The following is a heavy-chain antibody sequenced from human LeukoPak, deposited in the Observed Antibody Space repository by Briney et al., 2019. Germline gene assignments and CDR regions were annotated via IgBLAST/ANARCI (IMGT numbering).Heavy chain of an antibody. CDR1: GGTFSSYA. V-gene: IGHV1-69*13. D-gene: IGHD6-6*01. CDR3: ARGTRSIAARNFDY. J-gene: IGHJ4*02. CDR2: IIPIFGTA. Sequence: GASVKVSCKASGGTFSSYAISWVRQAPGQGLEWMGGIIPIFGTANYAQKFQGRVTITADESTSTAYMELSSLRSEDTAVYYCARGTRSIAARNFDYWGQGTLVTVSS.